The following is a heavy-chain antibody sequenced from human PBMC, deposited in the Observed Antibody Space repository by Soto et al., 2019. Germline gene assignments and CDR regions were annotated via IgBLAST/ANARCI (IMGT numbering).Heavy chain of an antibody. D-gene: IGHD2-21*02. V-gene: IGHV2-5*02. CDR2: IYWDDDK. CDR1: WSSLRTCGGG. CDR3: IQSRCGGDCLQSYASYYYYGMDV. J-gene: IGHJ6*02. Sequence: SGAMPGKTTQTLTLAGTLSWSSLRTCGGGGGWIPQPPRKGPEGVALIYWDDDKRYSPSLRSRLTITKDTSKNQVVLTMTNMDPVDTATYYCIQSRCGGDCLQSYASYYYYGMDVWGQGTTVTVSS.